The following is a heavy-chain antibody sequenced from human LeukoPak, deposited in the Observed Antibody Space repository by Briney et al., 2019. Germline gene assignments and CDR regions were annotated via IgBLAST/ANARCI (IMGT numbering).Heavy chain of an antibody. Sequence: GGSLRLSCAGSGFTFSSYAMSWVRQAPGKGLEWVSLISNSGGITFYGDSVKGRFTVSRDNTKNTLYLQMNSLRAEDTALYFCAKNRQGGTSPQEYWGQGTLVTVSS. CDR3: AKNRQGGTSPQEY. CDR2: ISNSGGIT. CDR1: GFTFSSYA. V-gene: IGHV3-23*01. J-gene: IGHJ4*02. D-gene: IGHD1-26*01.